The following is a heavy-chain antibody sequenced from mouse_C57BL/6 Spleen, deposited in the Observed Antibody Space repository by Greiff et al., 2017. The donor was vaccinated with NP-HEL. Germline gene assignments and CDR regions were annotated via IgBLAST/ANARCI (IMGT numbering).Heavy chain of an antibody. D-gene: IGHD2-2*01. J-gene: IGHJ4*01. CDR2: INPSSGYT. V-gene: IGHV1-4*01. CDR1: GYTFTSYT. Sequence: VKVVESGAELARPGASVKMSCKASGYTFTSYTMHWVKQRPGQGLEWIGYINPSSGYTKYNQKFKDKATLTADKSSSTAYMQLSSLTSEDSAVYYCASGTVVTTRNYYAMDYWGQGTSVTVSS. CDR3: ASGTVVTTRNYYAMDY.